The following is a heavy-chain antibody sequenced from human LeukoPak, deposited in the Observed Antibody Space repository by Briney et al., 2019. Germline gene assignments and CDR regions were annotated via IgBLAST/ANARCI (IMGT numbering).Heavy chain of an antibody. Sequence: GGSLRLSRAASGFTFSSYGMHWVRQAPGKGLEWVAFIRYDGSNKYYADSVKGRFTISRDNSKNTLYLQMNSLRAEDTAVYYCAKEMYGSGSYRTYYYYMDVWGKGTTVTISS. CDR1: GFTFSSYG. V-gene: IGHV3-30*02. CDR2: IRYDGSNK. D-gene: IGHD3-10*01. CDR3: AKEMYGSGSYRTYYYYMDV. J-gene: IGHJ6*03.